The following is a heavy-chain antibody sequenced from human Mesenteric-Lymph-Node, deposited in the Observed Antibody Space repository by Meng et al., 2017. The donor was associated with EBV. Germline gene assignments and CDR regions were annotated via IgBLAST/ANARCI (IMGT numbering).Heavy chain of an antibody. J-gene: IGHJ5*02. CDR3: AHRPLIQGVMAWFDP. CDR1: GFSLSTSGVG. V-gene: IGHV2-5*02. CDR2: VYWDDDK. D-gene: IGHD3-10*01. Sequence: QISLKEAGPTLXXXXXTXPRXXXXPGFSLSTSGVGVGWIPQPPGKALELLALVYWDDDKSYNPSLKNRLTITKNTSKNQVILTMTNMGPEDTATYSCAHRPLIQGVMAWFDPWGQGTLVTVSS.